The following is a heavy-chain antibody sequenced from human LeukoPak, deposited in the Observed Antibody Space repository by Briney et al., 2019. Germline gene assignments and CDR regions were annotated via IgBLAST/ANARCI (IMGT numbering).Heavy chain of an antibody. CDR1: GFTFSSYS. CDR3: AGDVARHYYFDY. Sequence: GGSLRLSCAASGFTFSSYSMNWVRQAPGKGLEWVSYISSSSSTIYYADSVKGRFTISRDSAKNSLYLQVNSLRDEDTAVYYCAGDVARHYYFDYWGQGTLVTVSS. CDR2: ISSSSSTI. V-gene: IGHV3-48*02. J-gene: IGHJ4*02.